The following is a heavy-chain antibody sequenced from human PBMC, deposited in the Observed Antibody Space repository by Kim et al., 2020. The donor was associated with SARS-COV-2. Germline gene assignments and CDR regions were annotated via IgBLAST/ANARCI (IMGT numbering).Heavy chain of an antibody. CDR3: VRSSSSAFYGFDS. J-gene: IGHJ3*02. V-gene: IGHV3-74*01. Sequence: GGSLRLSCAASGFTFSSYWMHWVRQEPGKGLVWVSRTDSDGKNIRYADSVQGRFTISRDNAKNTLYLQMNSLRAEDTAAYYCVRSSSSAFYGFDSWGQGTMVIVSS. D-gene: IGHD6-6*01. CDR2: TDSDGKNI. CDR1: GFTFSSYW.